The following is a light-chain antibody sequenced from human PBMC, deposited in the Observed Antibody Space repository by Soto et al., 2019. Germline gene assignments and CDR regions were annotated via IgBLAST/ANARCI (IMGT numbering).Light chain of an antibody. CDR2: IAS. Sequence: EIVLTQSPGTLSLSPGERATLSCRASQSVSSNYVAWYQQKTGQTPRLLIYIASSRAPGIPDRFRGSGSGTHFTLTSSRVEPEDFAVYYCQQYGSSPWTFGQGTKVEIK. J-gene: IGKJ1*01. V-gene: IGKV3-20*01. CDR1: QSVSSNY. CDR3: QQYGSSPWT.